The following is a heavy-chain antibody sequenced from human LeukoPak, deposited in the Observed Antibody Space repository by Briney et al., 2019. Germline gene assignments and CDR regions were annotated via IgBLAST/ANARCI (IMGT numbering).Heavy chain of an antibody. CDR2: TYYRFKWYN. J-gene: IGHJ4*02. CDR3: ARGGLVRSPRGYFDF. CDR1: GDSVSSNSAA. V-gene: IGHV6-1*01. D-gene: IGHD1-26*01. Sequence: SQTLSLTCAISGDSVSSNSAAWNWIRQSPSRGLEWLGRTYYRFKWYNDYAISVKSRITINPDTSKNQFSLQLNSVTPDDTAVYYCARGGLVRSPRGYFDFWGQGTLVTVSS.